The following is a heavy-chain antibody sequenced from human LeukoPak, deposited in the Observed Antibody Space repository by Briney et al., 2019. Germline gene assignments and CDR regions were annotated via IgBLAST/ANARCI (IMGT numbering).Heavy chain of an antibody. J-gene: IGHJ6*03. Sequence: PSETLSLTCTVSGGSISSGDYYWSWIRQPPGKGLEWIGYIYYSGSTYYNPSLKSRVTISVDTSKYQFSLKLSSVTAADTAVYYCARASNYEYYYYYMDVWGKGTTVTVSS. CDR1: GGSISSGDYY. CDR2: IYYSGST. D-gene: IGHD4-11*01. CDR3: ARASNYEYYYYYMDV. V-gene: IGHV4-30-4*08.